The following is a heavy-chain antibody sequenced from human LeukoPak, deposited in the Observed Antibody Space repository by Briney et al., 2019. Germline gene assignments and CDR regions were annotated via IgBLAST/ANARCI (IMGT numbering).Heavy chain of an antibody. CDR2: IYYSGST. CDR1: GGSISSSSYY. Sequence: SETLSLTCTVSGGSISSSSYYWGWIRQPPGKGLEWIGSIYYSGSTYYNPSLKSRVTISVDTSKNQFSLKLSSVTAADTAVYYCARFSPLRPFDYWGQGTLVTVSS. J-gene: IGHJ4*02. CDR3: ARFSPLRPFDY. V-gene: IGHV4-39*07. D-gene: IGHD3-16*01.